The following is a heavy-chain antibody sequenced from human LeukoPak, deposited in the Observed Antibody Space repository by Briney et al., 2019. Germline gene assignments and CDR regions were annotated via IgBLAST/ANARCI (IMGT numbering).Heavy chain of an antibody. D-gene: IGHD3-3*01. CDR2: ISSSSSYI. CDR3: ARDPYDFWSGYYKGNDY. J-gene: IGHJ4*02. V-gene: IGHV3-21*01. CDR1: GFTFSSYS. Sequence: GGSLRLSCAASGFTFSSYSMNWVRQAPGKGLEWVSSISSSSSYIYYADSVKGRFTISRDNAKNSLYLQMNSLRAEYTAVYYCARDPYDFWSGYYKGNDYWGQGTLVTVSS.